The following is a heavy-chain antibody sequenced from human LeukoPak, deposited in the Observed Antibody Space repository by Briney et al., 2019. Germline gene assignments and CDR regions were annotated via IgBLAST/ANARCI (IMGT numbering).Heavy chain of an antibody. CDR2: ISYEGSVK. CDR1: GFTFSNYA. D-gene: IGHD2-15*01. V-gene: IGHV3-30*18. CDR3: AKVGCSGGNCYAAFDI. Sequence: PGGPLSLSCAASGFTFSNYAMHWVRQAPGKGLEWVAVISYEGSVKFYAGSVKGRFTISRDNSKNTLYLQMNSLRAEDTSVYYCAKVGCSGGNCYAAFDIWGQGTMVTVSS. J-gene: IGHJ3*02.